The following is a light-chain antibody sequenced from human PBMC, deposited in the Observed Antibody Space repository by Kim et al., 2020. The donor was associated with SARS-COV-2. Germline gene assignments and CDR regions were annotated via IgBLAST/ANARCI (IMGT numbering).Light chain of an antibody. CDR2: AAS. J-gene: IGKJ2*01. V-gene: IGKV1-39*01. Sequence: ASVGERVTITCRASQGISTYLNWYQQKPGKGPKLLIFAASNLQSGVPSRFSGSGSGTDFTLTISSLQPADFATYYCQQSYNSFYTFGQGTKLEI. CDR1: QGISTY. CDR3: QQSYNSFYT.